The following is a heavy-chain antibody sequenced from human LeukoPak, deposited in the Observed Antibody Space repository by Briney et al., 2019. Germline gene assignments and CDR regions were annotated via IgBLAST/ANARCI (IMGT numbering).Heavy chain of an antibody. CDR3: ARDHNYAFDN. D-gene: IGHD1-1*01. CDR2: IGIDSGNT. V-gene: IGHV3-48*01. CDR1: GFPFIEYS. Sequence: GGSLRLSCTASGFPFIEYSMNWVRQAPGKGLEWISYIGIDSGNTKYADSVRGRFTISADKAENSLYLQMNSLRVEDTAVYYCARDHNYAFDNWGQGTLVSVAS. J-gene: IGHJ4*02.